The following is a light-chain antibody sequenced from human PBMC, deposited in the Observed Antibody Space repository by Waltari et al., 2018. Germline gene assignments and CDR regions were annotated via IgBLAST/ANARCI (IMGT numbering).Light chain of an antibody. CDR3: QQSAITPKT. Sequence: DIQMTQSPSSLSASVGDRVTITCRASQSISNYLNWYQQKPGRAPKILIYAASSLHSGVPARFSGSGSGTDFTLTISSLQPEDFATYYCQQSAITPKTFGQGTRLEIK. J-gene: IGKJ5*01. CDR1: QSISNY. V-gene: IGKV1-39*01. CDR2: AAS.